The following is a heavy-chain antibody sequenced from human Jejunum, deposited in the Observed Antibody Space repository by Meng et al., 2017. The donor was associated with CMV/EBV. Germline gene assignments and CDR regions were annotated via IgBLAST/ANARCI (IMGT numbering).Heavy chain of an antibody. CDR3: ARHQNGGTYPLDY. D-gene: IGHD3-16*02. Sequence: QVQLQESGPGLGKPSETLSLTCAVSGGSISTYYWSWIRQPPGKGLEWIGNNYYNGSTNYNPSLASRVTISVDSSKNQFSLKLSSVTAADTAVYYCARHQNGGTYPLDYWGQGTLVTVSS. V-gene: IGHV4-59*08. CDR2: NYYNGST. J-gene: IGHJ4*02. CDR1: GGSISTYY.